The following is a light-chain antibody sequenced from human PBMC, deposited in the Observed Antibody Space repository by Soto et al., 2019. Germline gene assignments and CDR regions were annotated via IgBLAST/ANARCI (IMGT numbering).Light chain of an antibody. V-gene: IGLV2-14*01. CDR2: DVS. CDR3: SSYTCSSTLDVV. Sequence: QSALTQPASVSGSPGQSITISCTGTSSDVDGYNYVSWYQQHPGKAPKLMIYDVSNRPSGVSNRFSGSKSGNTASLTISGLQAEDEADYYCSSYTCSSTLDVVFGGGIKLTVL. CDR1: SSDVDGYNY. J-gene: IGLJ2*01.